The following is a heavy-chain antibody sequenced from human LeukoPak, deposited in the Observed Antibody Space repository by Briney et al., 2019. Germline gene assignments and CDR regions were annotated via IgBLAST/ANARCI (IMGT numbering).Heavy chain of an antibody. D-gene: IGHD1-26*01. CDR1: GYTFTGYY. J-gene: IGHJ4*02. CDR3: ARVNSGSHSAFDY. Sequence: ASVKVSCKASGYTFTGYYMHWVRQAPGQGLEWMGWINPNSGGTNYAQKSQGRVTMTRDTSISTAYMELRSLRSDDTAVYYCARVNSGSHSAFDYWGQGTLVTVSS. V-gene: IGHV1-2*02. CDR2: INPNSGGT.